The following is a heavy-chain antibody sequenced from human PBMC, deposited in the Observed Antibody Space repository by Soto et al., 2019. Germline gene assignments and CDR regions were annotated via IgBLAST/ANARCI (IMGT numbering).Heavy chain of an antibody. J-gene: IGHJ2*01. D-gene: IGHD2-21*01. CDR2: IIPIFGTA. CDR3: ASSPPPSVSMYSRFFDL. V-gene: IGHV1-69*14. CDR1: GGTFSSYA. Sequence: QVQLVQSGAEVKKPGSSVKVSCKTSGGTFSSYAINWVRQAPGQGLEWMGGIIPIFGTANYAQKFQGRITITADKYTNTAYLELRSLRSADTAVYYCASSPPPSVSMYSRFFDLWGRGTLVTVSS.